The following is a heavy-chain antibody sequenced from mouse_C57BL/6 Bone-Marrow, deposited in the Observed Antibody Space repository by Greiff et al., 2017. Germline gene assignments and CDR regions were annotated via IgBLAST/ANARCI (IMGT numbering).Heavy chain of an antibody. CDR3: ARVRVYYYGSSNDY. D-gene: IGHD1-1*01. J-gene: IGHJ2*01. CDR1: GYTFTSYG. Sequence: QVQLQQSGAELARPGASVKLSCKASGYTFTSYGISWVKQRTGQGLEWIGEIYPRSGNTYYNEKFKGKATLTADKSSSTAYMELRSLTSDDTAVYFCARVRVYYYGSSNDYWGQGTTLTVSS. CDR2: IYPRSGNT. V-gene: IGHV1-81*01.